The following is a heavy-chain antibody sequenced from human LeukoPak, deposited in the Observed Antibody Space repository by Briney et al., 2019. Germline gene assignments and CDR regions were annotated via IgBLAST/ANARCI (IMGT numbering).Heavy chain of an antibody. J-gene: IGHJ4*02. CDR3: ARDNDIAAAGTSHYFDY. Sequence: ASVKVSCKASGYTFTTYGISWVRQAPGQGLEWMGWISAYNGNTDYVQKLQGRVTMTTDTSTSTAYMELRSLRSDDTAVYHCARDNDIAAAGTSHYFDYWGQGTLVTVSS. CDR1: GYTFTTYG. D-gene: IGHD6-13*01. CDR2: ISAYNGNT. V-gene: IGHV1-18*01.